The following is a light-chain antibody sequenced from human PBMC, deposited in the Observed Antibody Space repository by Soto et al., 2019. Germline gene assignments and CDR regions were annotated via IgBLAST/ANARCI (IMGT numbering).Light chain of an antibody. Sequence: DIRMTQSPSTLSASVGDRVTITWGASQSISSWLAWYQQKPGKAPKLLIYDASILESGVPSRLRGSGSGTELTITISSLQHDDFATYYCQQYNSFSLTFGGGTQVDIK. V-gene: IGKV1-5*01. CDR2: DAS. CDR1: QSISSW. J-gene: IGKJ4*01. CDR3: QQYNSFSLT.